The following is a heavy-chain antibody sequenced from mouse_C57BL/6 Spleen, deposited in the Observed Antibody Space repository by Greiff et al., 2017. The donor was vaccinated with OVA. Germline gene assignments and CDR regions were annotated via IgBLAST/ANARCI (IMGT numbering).Heavy chain of an antibody. Sequence: VQLKESGPELVKPGASVKMSCKASGYTFTDYNMHWVKQSHGKSLEWIGYINPNNGGTSYNQKFKGKATLTVNKSSSTAYMELRSLTSEDSAVYYCARELVYYFDYWGQGTTLTVSS. CDR2: INPNNGGT. CDR3: ARELVYYFDY. CDR1: GYTFTDYN. J-gene: IGHJ2*01. V-gene: IGHV1-22*01. D-gene: IGHD1-1*02.